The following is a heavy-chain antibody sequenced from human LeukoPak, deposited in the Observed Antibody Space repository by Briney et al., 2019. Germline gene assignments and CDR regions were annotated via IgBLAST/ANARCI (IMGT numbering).Heavy chain of an antibody. J-gene: IGHJ3*02. Sequence: GASLKISCKGSGNSFTSYWIGWVRQMPGKGLEWVGVIKPDDSHSNNPSFQGHVTISADKSIGTAYLQWGSLQASDTAMYYCARRNCYYDSSGYYYVGCAFDIWGQGTMVTVSS. D-gene: IGHD3-22*01. CDR3: ARRNCYYDSSGYYYVGCAFDI. CDR1: GNSFTSYW. CDR2: IKPDDSHS. V-gene: IGHV5-51*01.